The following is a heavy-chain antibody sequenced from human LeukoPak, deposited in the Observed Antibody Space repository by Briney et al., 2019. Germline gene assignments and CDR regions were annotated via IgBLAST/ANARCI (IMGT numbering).Heavy chain of an antibody. J-gene: IGHJ6*03. CDR2: IIPILGIA. CDR3: AREYSSLPCYYYMDV. CDR1: GGTFSSYT. V-gene: IGHV1-69*04. Sequence: ASVKVSCKASGGTFSSYTISWVRQAPGQGLEWMGRIIPILGIANYAQKFQGRVTITADKSTSTAYMELSSLRSEDTAVYYCAREYSSLPCYYYMDVWGKGTTVTVSS. D-gene: IGHD6-13*01.